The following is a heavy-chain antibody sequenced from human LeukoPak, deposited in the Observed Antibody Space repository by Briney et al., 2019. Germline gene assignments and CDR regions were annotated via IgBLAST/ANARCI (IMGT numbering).Heavy chain of an antibody. Sequence: SVKVSCKASGGTFSSYAISWVRQAPGQGLEWMGGIIPIFGTANYAQKFQGRVTITADESTSTAYMELRSLRSDDTAVYYCVRAVPYYFGSGSTEEFDYWGQGTLVTVSS. J-gene: IGHJ4*02. V-gene: IGHV1-69*01. D-gene: IGHD3-10*01. CDR3: VRAVPYYFGSGSTEEFDY. CDR1: GGTFSSYA. CDR2: IIPIFGTA.